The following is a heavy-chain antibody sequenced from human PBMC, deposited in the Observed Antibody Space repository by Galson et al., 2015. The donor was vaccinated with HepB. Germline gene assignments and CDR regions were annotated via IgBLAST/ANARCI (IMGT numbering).Heavy chain of an antibody. CDR3: AAAWASGSMIRGGKDGYDV. Sequence: SVKVSCKASGFTFSNSAIQWVRQARGQRLEWIGWIVVGSGGTNYAQNFLERVTITSDMSTTTVYMELSSLRSEDTAVYYCAAAWASGSMIRGGKDGYDVWGQGTMVAVSS. CDR2: IVVGSGGT. J-gene: IGHJ3*01. CDR1: GFTFSNSA. V-gene: IGHV1-58*02. D-gene: IGHD3-10*01.